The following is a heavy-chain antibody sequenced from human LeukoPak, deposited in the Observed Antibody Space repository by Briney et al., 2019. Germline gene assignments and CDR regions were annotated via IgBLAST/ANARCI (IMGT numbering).Heavy chain of an antibody. CDR1: GFTFDDYA. CDR2: ISGDGGST. V-gene: IGHV3-43*02. Sequence: GGSLRLSCAASGFTFDDYAMHWVRQAPGKGLEWVSLISGDGGSTYHADSVKGRFTISRDNSKNSLYLQMNSLRTEDTALYYCAKGRFRGSSTSWAGTGPMDYWGQGTLVTVSS. D-gene: IGHD2-2*01. CDR3: AKGRFRGSSTSWAGTGPMDY. J-gene: IGHJ4*02.